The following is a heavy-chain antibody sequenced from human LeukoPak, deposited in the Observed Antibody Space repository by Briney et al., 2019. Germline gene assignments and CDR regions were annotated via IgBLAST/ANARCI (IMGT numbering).Heavy chain of an antibody. CDR2: INHSGST. CDR1: GGSFSGYY. V-gene: IGHV4-34*01. CDR3: ARDLDRLEAFDI. Sequence: SETLSLTCAVYGGSFSGYYWSWIRQPPGEGLEWIGEINHSGSTNYNPSLKSRVTMSVDTSKNQFSLKLSSVTAADTAVYYCARDLDRLEAFDIWGQGTMVTVSS. J-gene: IGHJ3*02. D-gene: IGHD3-3*01.